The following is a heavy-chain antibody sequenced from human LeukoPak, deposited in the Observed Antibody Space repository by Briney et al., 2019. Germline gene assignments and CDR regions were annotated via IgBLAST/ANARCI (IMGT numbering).Heavy chain of an antibody. J-gene: IGHJ6*03. CDR3: ARGEILRAEGLPYYMDV. D-gene: IGHD4-17*01. Sequence: ASVKVSCKASGGTFSSYAISWVRQAPGQGLEWMGRIIPIFGTANYAQKFQGRVTITTDESTSTAYMELSSLRSEDTAMYYCARGEILRAEGLPYYMDVWGKGTTVTVSS. V-gene: IGHV1-69*05. CDR1: GGTFSSYA. CDR2: IIPIFGTA.